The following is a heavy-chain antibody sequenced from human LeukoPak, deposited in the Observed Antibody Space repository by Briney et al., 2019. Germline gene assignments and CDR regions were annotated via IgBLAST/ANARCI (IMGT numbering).Heavy chain of an antibody. J-gene: IGHJ4*02. D-gene: IGHD3-22*01. CDR3: AKAGEKYYYDSSGYFY. V-gene: IGHV3-23*01. CDR1: GVTLSDHH. Sequence: GGSLRLSCAASGVTLSDHHMDWVRQAPGKGLEWVSAISGSGGSTFYADSVKGRFTMSRDNSKNTLYLQMNSLRAEDTAVYFCAKAGEKYYYDSSGYFYWGQGTLVTVSS. CDR2: ISGSGGST.